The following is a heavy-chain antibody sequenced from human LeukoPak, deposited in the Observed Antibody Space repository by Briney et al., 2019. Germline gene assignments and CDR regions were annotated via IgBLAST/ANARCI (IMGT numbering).Heavy chain of an antibody. CDR2: IKEDGSEN. V-gene: IGHV3-7*01. CDR3: ARDSSGYQ. CDR1: GFTFSNYW. D-gene: IGHD3-22*01. Sequence: GGSLRLSCAASGFTFSNYWMSWVRQAPGKGLEWVANIKEDGSENYYGAAVKGRFTIYRDNANNSLYQEMNSLRVDNTAVYYCARDSSGYQWGQGTLVTVSS. J-gene: IGHJ4*02.